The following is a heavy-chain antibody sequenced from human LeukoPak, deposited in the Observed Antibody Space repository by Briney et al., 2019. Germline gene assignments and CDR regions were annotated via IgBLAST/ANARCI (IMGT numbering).Heavy chain of an antibody. CDR3: ARDSGVL. D-gene: IGHD1-26*01. J-gene: IGHJ3*01. V-gene: IGHV4-31*03. CDR1: VGSFSSGGYY. Sequence: SQTLSLTCTGSVGSFSSGGYYWSCIHQHPGKGLERIGYIYYSWSTYYNPSLNSRVTISVDTSKNQFSLTLSSVTAADTAVYYCARDSGVLSGQGTTVTVSS. CDR2: IYYSWST.